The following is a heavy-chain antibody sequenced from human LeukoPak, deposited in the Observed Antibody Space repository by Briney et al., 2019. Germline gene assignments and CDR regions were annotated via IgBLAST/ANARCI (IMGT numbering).Heavy chain of an antibody. J-gene: IGHJ6*04. CDR1: GGSFSGYY. V-gene: IGHV4-34*01. D-gene: IGHD2-2*01. CDR2: INHSGST. Sequence: SETLSLTCAVYGGSFSGYYWSWIRQPPGKGLEWIGEINHSGSTNYNPSLKSRVTMSVDTSKNQFSLKLSSVTTADTAVYYCAREPLYQPQSNYYYYGMDVWGKGTTVTVSS. CDR3: AREPLYQPQSNYYYYGMDV.